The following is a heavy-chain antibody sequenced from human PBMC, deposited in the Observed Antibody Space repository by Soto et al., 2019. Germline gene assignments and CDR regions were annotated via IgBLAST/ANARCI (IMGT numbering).Heavy chain of an antibody. V-gene: IGHV1-18*01. D-gene: IGHD1-1*01. CDR3: ARGRYGDY. CDR2: ISAHNGNT. CDR1: GYDFTTYG. J-gene: IGHJ4*02. Sequence: QVHLVQSGAEVKKPGASVKVSCKGSGYDFTTYGITWVRQAPGQGLEWMAWISAHNGNTDYAQKLPGSVTVTRDTSTSTAYMELRSLRSDDTAMYYCARGRYGDYWGQGALVTVSS.